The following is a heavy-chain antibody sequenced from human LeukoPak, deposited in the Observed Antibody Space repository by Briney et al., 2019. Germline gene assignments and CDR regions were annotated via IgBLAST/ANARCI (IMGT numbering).Heavy chain of an antibody. V-gene: IGHV1-69*06. CDR2: IIPIFGTA. CDR3: AREEGYDSSGSYYFDY. D-gene: IGHD3-22*01. Sequence: ASVKVSCKASGGTFSSYAISWVRQAPGQGLEWMGGIIPIFGTANYAQKFQGRVTITADKSTSTAYMELSSLRSEDTAVYYCAREEGYDSSGSYYFDYWGQGTLVTVSS. J-gene: IGHJ4*02. CDR1: GGTFSSYA.